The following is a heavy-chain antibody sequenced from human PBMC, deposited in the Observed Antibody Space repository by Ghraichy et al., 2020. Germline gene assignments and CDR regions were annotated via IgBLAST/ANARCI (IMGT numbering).Heavy chain of an antibody. CDR3: ATAGGLLGTIYAFDI. CDR1: GGSISSYY. CDR2: IYYSGST. J-gene: IGHJ3*02. V-gene: IGHV4-59*01. Sequence: SETLSLTCTVSGGSISSYYWSWIRQPPGKGLEWIGYIYYSGSTNYNPSLKSRTTISVDTSKNQFSLKLSSVTAADTAVYYCATAGGLLGTIYAFDIWGQGTMVTVAS. D-gene: IGHD7-27*01.